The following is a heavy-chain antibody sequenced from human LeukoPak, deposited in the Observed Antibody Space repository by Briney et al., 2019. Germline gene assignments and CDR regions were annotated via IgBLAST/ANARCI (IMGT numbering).Heavy chain of an antibody. J-gene: IGHJ4*02. Sequence: SETLSLTCTVSGGSISSYYWSWIRQPPGKGLEWIGYIYYSGSTNYNPSLKSRVTISVDTSKNQFSLKLSSVTAADTAVYYCASHAVAGTFDYWGQGTLVTVSS. D-gene: IGHD6-19*01. CDR2: IYYSGST. CDR3: ASHAVAGTFDY. V-gene: IGHV4-59*12. CDR1: GGSISSYY.